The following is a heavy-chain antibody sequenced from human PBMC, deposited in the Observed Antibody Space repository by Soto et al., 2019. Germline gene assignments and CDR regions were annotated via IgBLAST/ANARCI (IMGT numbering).Heavy chain of an antibody. Sequence: PGGSLRLSCAASGFTFSSYSMNWVRQAPGKGLEWVSYISSSSSTIYYADSVKGRFTISRDNAKNSLYLQMNSLRDEDTAVYYCARDTGVLRFLEWLFSDAFDIWGQGTMVTVSS. CDR3: ARDTGVLRFLEWLFSDAFDI. D-gene: IGHD3-3*01. CDR2: ISSSSSTI. J-gene: IGHJ3*02. CDR1: GFTFSSYS. V-gene: IGHV3-48*02.